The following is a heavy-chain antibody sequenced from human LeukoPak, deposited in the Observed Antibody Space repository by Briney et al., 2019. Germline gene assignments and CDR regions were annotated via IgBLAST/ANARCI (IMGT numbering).Heavy chain of an antibody. CDR2: IKHDGSER. D-gene: IGHD2-2*01. CDR3: ARYASTYES. Sequence: ETLSLTCAVYGGSFSGYYWSWVRQAPGKGLEWVASIKHDGSERYYVDSVKGRFTISRDNANNSLYLQMSSLRAEDTAVYYCARYASTYESWGQGTLVTVSS. V-gene: IGHV3-7*01. CDR1: GGSFSGYY. J-gene: IGHJ5*02.